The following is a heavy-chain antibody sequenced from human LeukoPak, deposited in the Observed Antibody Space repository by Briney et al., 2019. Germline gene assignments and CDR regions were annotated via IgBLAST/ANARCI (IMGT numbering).Heavy chain of an antibody. Sequence: SVKVSCKASGGTFSSYAISWVRQAPGQGLEWMGGTIPIFGTANYAQKFQGRVTITKDESTRTVYLELTSLTSDDTAVYYCARDVHGDYGSGWFDPWGQGTLVSVSS. D-gene: IGHD4-17*01. CDR3: ARDVHGDYGSGWFDP. CDR1: GGTFSSYA. CDR2: TIPIFGTA. J-gene: IGHJ5*02. V-gene: IGHV1-69*05.